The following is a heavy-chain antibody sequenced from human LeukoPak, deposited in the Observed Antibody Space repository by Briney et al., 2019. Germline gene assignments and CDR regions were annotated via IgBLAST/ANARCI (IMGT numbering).Heavy chain of an antibody. CDR2: IKSKTDGGTT. J-gene: IGHJ4*02. V-gene: IGHV3-15*07. Sequence: PGGSLRLSCAASGFTFSNAWMNWVRQAPGKGLEWVGRIKSKTDGGTTDYAAPVKGRFTISRDDSKNTLYLQMNSLKTEDTAVYYCTGWPYYYGSGSYWFPRAVDYWGQGTLVTVSS. D-gene: IGHD3-10*01. CDR1: GFTFSNAW. CDR3: TGWPYYYGSGSYWFPRAVDY.